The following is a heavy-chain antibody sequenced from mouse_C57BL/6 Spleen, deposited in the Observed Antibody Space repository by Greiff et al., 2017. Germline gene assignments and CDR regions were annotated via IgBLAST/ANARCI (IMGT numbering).Heavy chain of an antibody. D-gene: IGHD4-1*01. CDR1: GYTFTSYW. J-gene: IGHJ3*01. CDR2: IDPSDSYT. V-gene: IGHV1-59*01. Sequence: QVQLKQPGAELVRPGTSVKLSCKASGYTFTSYWMHWVKQRPGQGLEWIGVIDPSDSYTNYNQKFKGKATLTVDTSSSTAYMQLSSLTSEDSAVYYCARGGDWVRPWFAYWGQGTLVTVSA. CDR3: ARGGDWVRPWFAY.